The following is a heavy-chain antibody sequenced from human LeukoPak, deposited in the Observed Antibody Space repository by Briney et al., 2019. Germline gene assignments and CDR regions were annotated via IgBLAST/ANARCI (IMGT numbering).Heavy chain of an antibody. Sequence: ASVKVSCKASGYTFTGYYMHWVRQAPGQGLEWMGWINPNSGGTNYAQKFQGRVTMTRDTSISTAYMELSRLRSDDTAVYCCARAVAAAGPHNDYWGQGTLVTVSS. CDR2: INPNSGGT. CDR3: ARAVAAAGPHNDY. CDR1: GYTFTGYY. D-gene: IGHD6-13*01. J-gene: IGHJ4*02. V-gene: IGHV1-2*02.